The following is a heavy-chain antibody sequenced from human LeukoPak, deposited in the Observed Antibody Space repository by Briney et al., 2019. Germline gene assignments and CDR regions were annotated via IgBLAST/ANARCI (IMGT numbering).Heavy chain of an antibody. CDR2: IKQDGSEK. CDR1: GFTFSSYW. J-gene: IGHJ3*01. D-gene: IGHD6-13*01. CDR3: ARDISPSIAAAGYDAFDL. V-gene: IGHV3-7*01. Sequence: GGSLRLSCAASGFTFSSYWMNWVRQAPGKGLEWVANIKQDGSEKYHMDSVKGRFTISRDNAKNSLYLQMNSLRAEDTAVYYCARDISPSIAAAGYDAFDLWGQGTMVTVSS.